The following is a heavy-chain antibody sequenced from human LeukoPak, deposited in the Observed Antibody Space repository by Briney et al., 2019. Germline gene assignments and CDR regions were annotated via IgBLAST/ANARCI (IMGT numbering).Heavy chain of an antibody. CDR2: IYYSGST. V-gene: IGHV4-30-4*01. D-gene: IGHD5-18*01. Sequence: SETLSPTRPFSGCSISSGDYYWSWIRQPPGKGLEWIGYIYYSGSTYYNPSLKSQVTISVDTSKNQFSLKLSSVTAADTAVYYCARFVEDTAMVTEFDYWGQGTLVTVSS. J-gene: IGHJ4*02. CDR1: GCSISSGDYY. CDR3: ARFVEDTAMVTEFDY.